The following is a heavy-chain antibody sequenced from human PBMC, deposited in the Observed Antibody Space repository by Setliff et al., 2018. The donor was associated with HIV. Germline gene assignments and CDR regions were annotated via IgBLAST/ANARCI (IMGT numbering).Heavy chain of an antibody. CDR2: IIPMYNIP. J-gene: IGHJ3*02. CDR1: GGTLSNNV. D-gene: IGHD6-13*01. CDR3: ARDQTGVAAAAFGGGSAWSDEGFDI. V-gene: IGHV1-69*13. Sequence: ASVKVSCKTSGGTLSNNVITWVRQAPGQGLEWMGMIIPMYNIPAYAQKFQGRVTFTADESTSTAYMELSSLSSEDTAVYYCARDQTGVAAAAFGGGSAWSDEGFDIWGQGTMVTVSS.